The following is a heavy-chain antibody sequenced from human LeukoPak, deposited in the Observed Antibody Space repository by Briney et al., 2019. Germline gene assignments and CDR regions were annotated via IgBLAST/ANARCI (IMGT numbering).Heavy chain of an antibody. V-gene: IGHV3-7*01. D-gene: IGHD3-10*02. CDR3: AELGITMIGGV. CDR1: EFTFFTYW. Sequence: GGSLRLSCAASEFTFFTYWMTWVRQAPGKGLEWVGNIKQDGSEKYYVDSVKGGFTISRDNAENSLDLKMNRLRAEDTAVYYCAELGITMIGGVWGKGTTVTISS. J-gene: IGHJ6*04. CDR2: IKQDGSEK.